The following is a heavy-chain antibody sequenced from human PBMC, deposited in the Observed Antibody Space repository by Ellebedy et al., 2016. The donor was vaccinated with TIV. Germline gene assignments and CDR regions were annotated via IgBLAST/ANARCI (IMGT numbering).Heavy chain of an antibody. CDR3: AKAGVGGTKVSPYYYYAMDV. CDR2: ISGNGRTT. D-gene: IGHD1-26*01. V-gene: IGHV3-23*01. J-gene: IGHJ6*02. CDR1: GLSSSTSA. Sequence: GESLKISXEASGLSSSTSAMSWVRQAPGKGLEWVSVISGNGRTTYNADSVKGRFTISRDSFKNTFYLQMNSLRAEDTALYYCAKAGVGGTKVSPYYYYAMDVWGQGTMVTVSS.